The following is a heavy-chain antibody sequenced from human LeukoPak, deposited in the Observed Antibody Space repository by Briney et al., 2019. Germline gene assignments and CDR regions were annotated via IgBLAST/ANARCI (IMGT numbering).Heavy chain of an antibody. CDR1: GGSISSHY. V-gene: IGHV4-59*11. D-gene: IGHD3-9*01. CDR3: ARVFKDGSLPCYSPIGFDP. CDR2: IYYSGST. Sequence: SETLSLTCTVAGGSISSHYWSWIRQPPGKGLEWIGYIYYSGSTTYNPSPKGRVTITVDTSKNQFSLKLTSLTASDTAVYYCARVFKDGSLPCYSPIGFDPWGQGTLVTVSS. J-gene: IGHJ5*01.